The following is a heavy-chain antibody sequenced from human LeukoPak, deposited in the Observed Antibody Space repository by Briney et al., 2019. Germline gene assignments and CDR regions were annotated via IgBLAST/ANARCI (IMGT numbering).Heavy chain of an antibody. Sequence: GGSLRLSCVASGLPIGDYAMHWVRQAPGQGLEWVSLISGDGVSTFFADSVKGRFSISRDNSKNSLSLEMNSLRTDDTAMYYCARESGKSDYWGQGNLVAVSS. CDR1: GLPIGDYA. CDR2: ISGDGVST. J-gene: IGHJ4*02. V-gene: IGHV3-43*02. CDR3: ARESGKSDY.